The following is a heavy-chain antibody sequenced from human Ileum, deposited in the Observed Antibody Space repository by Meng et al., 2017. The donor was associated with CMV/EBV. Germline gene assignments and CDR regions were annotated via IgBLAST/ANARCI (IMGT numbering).Heavy chain of an antibody. D-gene: IGHD1-7*01. CDR1: GYSFTAYY. CDR3: TRGGAGTPDN. CDR2: INPYTGDT. Sequence: QVQLVQSGTEVKKPXASVKVSCPASGYSFTAYYMHWVRQAPGQGLEWMGWINPYTGDTNYAQNFQGRVAMTRDTSSNTVYMDLSRLTSDDTAVYYCTRGGAGTPDNWGQGTLVTVSS. J-gene: IGHJ4*02. V-gene: IGHV1-2*02.